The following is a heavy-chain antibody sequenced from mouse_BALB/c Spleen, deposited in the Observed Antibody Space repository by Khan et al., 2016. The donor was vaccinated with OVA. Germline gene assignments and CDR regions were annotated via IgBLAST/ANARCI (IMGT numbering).Heavy chain of an antibody. CDR1: GYTFTSYY. V-gene: IGHV1S81*02. J-gene: IGHJ3*01. CDR2: IIPSNGGT. D-gene: IGHD1-1*02. Sequence: QVQLKQSGAELVKPGASVRLSCTASGYTFTSYYLYWVMQRPGHGLEWIGDIIPSNGGTNFNENFKTKATLTVDKSSSTAYMQLSSLTSEDSAVYYCTRSGYGAFAYWGQGTLVTVSA. CDR3: TRSGYGAFAY.